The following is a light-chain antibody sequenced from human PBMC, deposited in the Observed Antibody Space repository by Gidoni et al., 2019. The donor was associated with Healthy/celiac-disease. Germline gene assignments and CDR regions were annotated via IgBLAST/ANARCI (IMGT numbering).Light chain of an antibody. CDR2: AAS. J-gene: IGKJ3*01. CDR3: QQSYSTPV. V-gene: IGKV1-39*01. CDR1: PSISSY. Sequence: IQMTQSPSSLSASVGDRVTITCRASPSISSYLNWYQQKPGKAPKLLIYAASSLQSGVPSRFSGSGSGTDFTLTISSLQPEDFATYYCQQSYSTPVFGPGTKVDIK.